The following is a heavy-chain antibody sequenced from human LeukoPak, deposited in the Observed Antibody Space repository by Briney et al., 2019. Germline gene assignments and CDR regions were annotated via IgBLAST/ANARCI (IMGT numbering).Heavy chain of an antibody. J-gene: IGHJ4*02. Sequence: SETLSLTCTVSGGSISNGAYYWTWIRQPPGKGLEWIGYIYYSGNTYYNASLKSRVTISVDTFKNQFSLNLRSVTAADTAVYYCARTLRYCSGVTCPLGFDYWGQGTLVTVSS. CDR1: GGSISNGAYY. D-gene: IGHD2-15*01. CDR3: ARTLRYCSGVTCPLGFDY. V-gene: IGHV4-30-4*01. CDR2: IYYSGNT.